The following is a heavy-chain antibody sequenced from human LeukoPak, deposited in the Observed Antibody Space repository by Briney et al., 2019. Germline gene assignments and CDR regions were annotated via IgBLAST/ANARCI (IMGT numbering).Heavy chain of an antibody. Sequence: PSETVSLTCTVSGGSISTTNYYWGWMRQPPGRDLEWIGSIYSSGNTYYNPSLESRVTISVDTSKNQLSLKLTSATAADTSVYYCARHSGLRSPFDPWGQGTLVTVSS. CDR1: GGSISTTNYY. J-gene: IGHJ5*02. D-gene: IGHD3-3*01. V-gene: IGHV4-39*01. CDR3: ARHSGLRSPFDP. CDR2: IYSSGNT.